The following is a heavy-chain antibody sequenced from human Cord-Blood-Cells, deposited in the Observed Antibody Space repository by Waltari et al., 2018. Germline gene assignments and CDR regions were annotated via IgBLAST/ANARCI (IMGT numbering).Heavy chain of an antibody. V-gene: IGHV1-2*02. CDR2: INPNSGGT. CDR3: ARDWAGYFDY. D-gene: IGHD3-16*01. J-gene: IGHJ4*02. CDR1: GYTLTGYH. Sequence: QVQLAQSGAEVKKPRPPVTVSCQASGYTLTGYHLPWVRQAPGQGLEWLGWINPNSGGTNYAQKFQGRVTMTRDTSISTAYMELSRLRSDDTAVYYCARDWAGYFDYWGQGTLVTVSS.